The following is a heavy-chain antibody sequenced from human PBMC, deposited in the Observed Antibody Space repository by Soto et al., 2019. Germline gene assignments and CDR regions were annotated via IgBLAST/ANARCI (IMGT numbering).Heavy chain of an antibody. CDR3: ARAPGGITGTTTPTRT. J-gene: IGHJ4*02. Sequence: ESGGGVVQPGRSLRLSCAASGFTFSSYAMHWVRQAPGKGLEWVAVISYDGSNKYYADSVKGRFTISRDNSKNTLYLQMNSLRAEDTAVYYCARAPGGITGTTTPTRTWGQGTLVTVSS. D-gene: IGHD1-7*01. CDR2: ISYDGSNK. V-gene: IGHV3-30-3*01. CDR1: GFTFSSYA.